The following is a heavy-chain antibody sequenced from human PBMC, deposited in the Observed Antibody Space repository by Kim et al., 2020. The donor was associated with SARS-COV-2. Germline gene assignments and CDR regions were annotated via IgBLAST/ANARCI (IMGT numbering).Heavy chain of an antibody. D-gene: IGHD6-13*01. V-gene: IGHV3-30*07. J-gene: IGHJ2*01. Sequence: SVKGRFSISGDNSKNTLYLQMDSLTAEDTAVYYCAREGRSAAKFWFFDLWGRGTLVTVSS. CDR3: AREGRSAAKFWFFDL.